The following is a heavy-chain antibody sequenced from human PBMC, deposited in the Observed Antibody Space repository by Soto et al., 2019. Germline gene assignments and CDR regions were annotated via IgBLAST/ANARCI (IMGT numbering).Heavy chain of an antibody. CDR3: VRLTRGSCSSAGCKPLDS. CDR1: GFAFSAYS. CDR2: ISSGGSDI. D-gene: IGHD2-2*01. Sequence: EVQLVESGGGLVQPGGSLRLSCAASGFAFSAYSMDWVRQAPGTGLEWVSYISSGGSDIYYADSVKGRFTISRDNAKRSLYLQMNSLRAEDTAIYYCVRLTRGSCSSAGCKPLDSWGQGALVTVSS. J-gene: IGHJ4*02. V-gene: IGHV3-48*01.